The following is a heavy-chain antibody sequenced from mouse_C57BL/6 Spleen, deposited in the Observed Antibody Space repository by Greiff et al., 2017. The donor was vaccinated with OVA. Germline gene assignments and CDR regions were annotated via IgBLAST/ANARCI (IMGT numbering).Heavy chain of an antibody. CDR2: IDPSDSYT. J-gene: IGHJ1*03. D-gene: IGHD1-1*01. CDR3: ARYYYGSSYDWYFDV. CDR1: GYTFTSYW. Sequence: VQLQQPGAELVMPGASVKLSCKASGYTFTSYWMHWVKQRPGQGLEWIGEIDPSDSYTNYNQKSKGKSTLTVDKSSSTAYMQLSSLTSEDSAVYYCARYYYGSSYDWYFDVWGTGTTVTVSS. V-gene: IGHV1-69*01.